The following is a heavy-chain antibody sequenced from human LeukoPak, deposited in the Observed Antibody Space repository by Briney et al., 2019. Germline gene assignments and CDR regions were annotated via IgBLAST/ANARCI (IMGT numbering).Heavy chain of an antibody. CDR1: GYTFTAYY. J-gene: IGHJ4*02. D-gene: IGHD6-6*01. CDR2: INPNSGGT. V-gene: IGHV1-2*02. Sequence: ASVKVSCKASGYTFTAYYVYWVRQAPGQGLEWMGWINPNSGGTNYAQKFQGRVTMTRDTSISTAYMELSRLRSDDTAVYYCARSDSSSSVDYWGQGTLVTVSS. CDR3: ARSDSSSSVDY.